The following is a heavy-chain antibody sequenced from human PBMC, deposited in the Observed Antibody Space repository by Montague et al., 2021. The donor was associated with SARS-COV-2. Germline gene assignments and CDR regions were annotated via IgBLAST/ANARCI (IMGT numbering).Heavy chain of an antibody. J-gene: IGHJ6*02. CDR2: IYYTGST. D-gene: IGHD3-10*01. CDR3: ARGHYYGRKDYYYGVDV. V-gene: IGHV4-59*13. CDR1: GGSISSYY. Sequence: SETRSLTCTVSGGSISSYYWTWIRQPPGKGLEWIGYIYYTGSTNYNPSLESRVTIPLDTSKNQFSLKLSSVTAADTAVYYCARGHYYGRKDYYYGVDVWGQGTTVTVSS.